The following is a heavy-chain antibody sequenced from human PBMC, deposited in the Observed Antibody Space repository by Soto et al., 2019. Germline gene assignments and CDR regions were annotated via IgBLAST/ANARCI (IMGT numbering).Heavy chain of an antibody. V-gene: IGHV1-18*01. CDR3: ARLAATDSGWYFDS. CDR2: VSDYNGNT. D-gene: IGHD6-13*01. CDR1: GYTFTNYG. Sequence: QVQLVQSGAEVKKPGASVKVSCKASGYTFTNYGIGWVRQAPGQGLDRMGWVSDYNGNTNYEQKLQGRVPRTTDTSTSTPYMELKGLRYEDTAVYYCARLAATDSGWYFDSWGRGTLVSVSS. J-gene: IGHJ2*01.